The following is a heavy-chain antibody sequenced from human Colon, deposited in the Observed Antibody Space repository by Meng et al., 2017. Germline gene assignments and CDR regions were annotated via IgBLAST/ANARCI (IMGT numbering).Heavy chain of an antibody. J-gene: IGHJ4*02. CDR2: IYRSGST. D-gene: IGHD3-22*01. CDR3: ARRVQYSSGYYYFDF. Sequence: QGQLQESGPVLVKPSGTLSLTVVVSGGSLISSNWWTWVRQAPGKGLEWIGEIYRSGSTNYNPSLKSRVTISIDTSKNEFSLKLTSVTAADTALYYCARRVQYSSGYYYFDFWGQGTLVTVSS. V-gene: IGHV4-4*02. CDR1: GGSLISSNW.